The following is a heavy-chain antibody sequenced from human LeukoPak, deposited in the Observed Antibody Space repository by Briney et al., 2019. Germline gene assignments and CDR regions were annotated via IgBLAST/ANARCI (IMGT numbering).Heavy chain of an antibody. J-gene: IGHJ4*02. V-gene: IGHV3-23*01. CDR3: ASITRDYDSSGYPIDY. CDR1: GFTFSSYA. Sequence: PGGSLRLSCAASGFTFSSYAVSWVRQAPGKGLEWVSAISGNGDNTYYADSVKGRFTISRDNAKNSLYLQMNSLRAEDTAVYYCASITRDYDSSGYPIDYWGQGTLVTVSS. D-gene: IGHD3-22*01. CDR2: ISGNGDNT.